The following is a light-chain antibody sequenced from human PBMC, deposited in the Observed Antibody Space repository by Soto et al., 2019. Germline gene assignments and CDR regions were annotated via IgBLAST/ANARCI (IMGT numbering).Light chain of an antibody. V-gene: IGLV2-14*01. CDR1: SSDVGDYDY. CDR2: EVS. CDR3: SSYTSSGTLVV. J-gene: IGLJ2*01. Sequence: QSALTQPASVSGSPGQSITISCTGTSSDVGDYDYVSWYQQHPGKAPKLIIYEVSNRPSGVSNRFSGSKSGNTASLIISGLQAEDEADFYCSSYTSSGTLVVFGGGTKVTVL.